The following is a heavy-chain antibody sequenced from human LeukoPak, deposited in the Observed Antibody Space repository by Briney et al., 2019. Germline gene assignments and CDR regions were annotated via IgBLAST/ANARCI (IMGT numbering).Heavy chain of an antibody. CDR3: ARGPITMVRGVYWFDP. Sequence: GASVKVSCKASGYTFTSYDINWVRQATGQGLEWMRWMNPNSGNTGYAQKFQGRVTMTRNTSISTAYMELSSLRSEDTAVYYCARGPITMVRGVYWFDPWGQGTLVTVSS. D-gene: IGHD3-10*01. CDR1: GYTFTSYD. J-gene: IGHJ5*02. CDR2: MNPNSGNT. V-gene: IGHV1-8*01.